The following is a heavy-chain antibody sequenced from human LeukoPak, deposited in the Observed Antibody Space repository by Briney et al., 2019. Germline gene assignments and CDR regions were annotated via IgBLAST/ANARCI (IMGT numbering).Heavy chain of an antibody. CDR1: GFSLSTSGVG. D-gene: IGHD3-22*01. CDR3: AHRGYYDSSGYYDYFGY. CDR2: IYWDDDK. V-gene: IGHV2-5*02. J-gene: IGHJ4*02. Sequence: SGPTLVKPTQTLTLTCTFSGFSLSTSGVGVGWIRQPPGKALEWLALIYWDDDKRYSPSLKSRLTITKDTSKNQVVLTMTNMDPVDTATYYCAHRGYYDSSGYYDYFGYWGQGTLVTVSS.